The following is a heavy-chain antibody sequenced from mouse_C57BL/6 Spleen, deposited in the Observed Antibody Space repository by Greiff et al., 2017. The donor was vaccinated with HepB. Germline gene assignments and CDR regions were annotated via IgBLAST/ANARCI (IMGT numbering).Heavy chain of an antibody. CDR2: INYDGSST. V-gene: IGHV5-16*01. Sequence: EVMLVESEGGLVQPGSSMKLSCTASGFTFSDYYMAWVRQVPEKGLEWVANINYDGSSTYYLDSLKSRFIISRDNAKNILYLQMSSLKSEDTATYYCAREHYDGYAMDYWGQGTSVTVSS. CDR1: GFTFSDYY. CDR3: AREHYDGYAMDY. D-gene: IGHD1-2*01. J-gene: IGHJ4*01.